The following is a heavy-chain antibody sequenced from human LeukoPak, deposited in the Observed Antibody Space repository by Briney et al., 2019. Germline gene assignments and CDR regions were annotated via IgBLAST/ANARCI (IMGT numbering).Heavy chain of an antibody. CDR2: IHTSGDT. Sequence: GGSLRLSCAASGLTGSHNYVSWVRQAPGKGLEWVSAIHTSGDTCYAGSVKGRFTISRDTSKNTLYLQINSLRVEDTAVYYCIVFGDSNHWGQGTLVTVSS. V-gene: IGHV3-53*01. J-gene: IGHJ5*02. D-gene: IGHD4-17*01. CDR1: GLTGSHNY. CDR3: IVFGDSNH.